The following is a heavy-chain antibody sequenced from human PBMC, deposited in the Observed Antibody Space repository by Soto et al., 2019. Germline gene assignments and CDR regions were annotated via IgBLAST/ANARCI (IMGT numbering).Heavy chain of an antibody. Sequence: GGSLRLSCAASGFTFSSYSMNWVRQAPGKGLEWVSSISSSSSYIYYADSVKGRFTISRDNAKNSLYLQMNSLRAEDTAVYYCARDGFVGCSSTSCYTSWFDPWGQGTLVTVSS. CDR3: ARDGFVGCSSTSCYTSWFDP. V-gene: IGHV3-21*01. CDR2: ISSSSSYI. D-gene: IGHD2-2*02. CDR1: GFTFSSYS. J-gene: IGHJ5*02.